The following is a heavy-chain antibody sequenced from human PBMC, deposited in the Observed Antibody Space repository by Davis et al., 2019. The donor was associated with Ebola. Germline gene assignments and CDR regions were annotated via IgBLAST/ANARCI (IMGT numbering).Heavy chain of an antibody. D-gene: IGHD3-22*01. CDR3: ASRQEMVIVVVIGAFDI. CDR1: GYTFTGYY. CDR2: INPNSGGT. J-gene: IGHJ3*02. V-gene: IGHV1-2*06. Sequence: AASVKVSCKASGYTFTGYYMHWVRQAPGQGLEWMGRINPNSGGTNYAQKFQGRVTMTRDTSISTAYMELSRLRSDDTAVYYCASRQEMVIVVVIGAFDIWGQGTMVTVSS.